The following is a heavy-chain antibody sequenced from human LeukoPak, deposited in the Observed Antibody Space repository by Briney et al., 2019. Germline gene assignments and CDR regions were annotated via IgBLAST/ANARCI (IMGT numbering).Heavy chain of an antibody. Sequence: GGSLRLSCAASGFTFSNAWMSWVRQAPGKGLEWVGRIKSKTDGWTTDYAAPVKGRFTISRDDSKNTLYLQMNSLKTEDTAVYYCTTFKGYYGFWSGHFDLNYFDYWGQGTLVTVSS. D-gene: IGHD3-3*01. CDR1: GFTFSNAW. CDR3: TTFKGYYGFWSGHFDLNYFDY. J-gene: IGHJ4*02. V-gene: IGHV3-15*01. CDR2: IKSKTDGWTT.